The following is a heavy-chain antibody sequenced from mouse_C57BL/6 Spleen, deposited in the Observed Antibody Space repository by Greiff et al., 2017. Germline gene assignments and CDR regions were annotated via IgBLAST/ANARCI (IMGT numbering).Heavy chain of an antibody. J-gene: IGHJ2*01. CDR2: INPNNGGT. V-gene: IGHV1-26*01. D-gene: IGHD1-1*01. CDR1: GYTFTDYY. Sequence: EVQLQQSGPELVKPGASVKISCKASGYTFTDYYMNWVKQSHGKSLEWIGDINPNNGGTSYNQKFKGKATLTVDKSSSTAYMELRSLTSEDSAVYYCARGYYGSSYGAYYFDYWGQGTTLTVSS. CDR3: ARGYYGSSYGAYYFDY.